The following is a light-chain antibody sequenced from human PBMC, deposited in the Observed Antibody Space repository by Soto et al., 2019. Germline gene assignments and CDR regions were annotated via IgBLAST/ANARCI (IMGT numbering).Light chain of an antibody. CDR2: ATS. V-gene: IGKV1-39*01. Sequence: DIQMTQSPSSLSASVGDRVTITCRASQSISNYLNWYQRKPGKAPNLLIYATSTLQTGVPSRFSGSGSGTDFTRTISSLQPEDFATYYCQQSYSIPWTFGQGTKVEI. CDR1: QSISNY. CDR3: QQSYSIPWT. J-gene: IGKJ1*01.